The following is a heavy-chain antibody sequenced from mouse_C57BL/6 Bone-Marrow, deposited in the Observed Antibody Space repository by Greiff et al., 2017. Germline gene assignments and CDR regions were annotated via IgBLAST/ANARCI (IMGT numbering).Heavy chain of an antibody. Sequence: VKLVESGPGLVQPSQSLSITCTVSGFSLTSYGVHWVRQSPGKGLEWLGVIWSGGSTDYNAAFISRLSISKDNSKSQVFFKMNSLQADDTAIYYCARRRYGSSGGFAYWGQGTLVTVSA. CDR2: IWSGGST. CDR3: ARRRYGSSGGFAY. CDR1: GFSLTSYG. J-gene: IGHJ3*01. D-gene: IGHD1-1*01. V-gene: IGHV2-2*01.